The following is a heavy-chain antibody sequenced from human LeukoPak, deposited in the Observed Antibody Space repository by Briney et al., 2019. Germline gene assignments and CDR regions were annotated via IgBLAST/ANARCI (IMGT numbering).Heavy chain of an antibody. CDR1: GFTFSSYA. CDR3: ARVGSMAGTLDY. V-gene: IGHV3-23*01. CDR2: ISGSGGST. J-gene: IGHJ4*02. D-gene: IGHD6-19*01. Sequence: GGSLRLSCAASGFTFSSYAMSWVRQAPGKGLEWVSAISGSGGSTYYADSVKGRFTISRDNSKNTLYLQMNSLRAEDTAVYYCARVGSMAGTLDYWGQETLVTVSS.